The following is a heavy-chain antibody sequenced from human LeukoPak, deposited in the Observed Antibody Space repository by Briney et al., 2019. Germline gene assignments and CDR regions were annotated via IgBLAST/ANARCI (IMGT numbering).Heavy chain of an antibody. V-gene: IGHV3-23*01. Sequence: GGSLRLSCAASGFTFSSYGMSWVRQAPGKGLEWVSAISGSGGSTYYADSVKGRFTISRDNSKNTLYLQMNSLRAEDTAVYYCAKPVLLWFGEPVSDAFDIWGQGTMVTVS. CDR1: GFTFSSYG. CDR2: ISGSGGST. D-gene: IGHD3-10*01. CDR3: AKPVLLWFGEPVSDAFDI. J-gene: IGHJ3*02.